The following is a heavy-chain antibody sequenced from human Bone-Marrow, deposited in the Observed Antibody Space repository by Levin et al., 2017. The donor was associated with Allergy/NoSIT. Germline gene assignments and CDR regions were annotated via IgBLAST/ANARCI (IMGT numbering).Heavy chain of an antibody. V-gene: IGHV3-48*02. CDR1: GFTFSTYS. CDR2: INSDSNTI. Sequence: PGGSLRLSCAASGFTFSTYSMNWVRQAPGKGLEWLSYINSDSNTIYYADSVEGRFTISRDNAKNSLYLQMNGLRDEDTALYFCARESYSDFDSDYWGQGTLVTVSS. CDR3: ARESYSDFDSDY. D-gene: IGHD5-12*01. J-gene: IGHJ4*02.